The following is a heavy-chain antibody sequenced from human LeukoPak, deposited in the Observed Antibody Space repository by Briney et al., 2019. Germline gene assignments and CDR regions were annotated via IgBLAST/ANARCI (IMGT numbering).Heavy chain of an antibody. CDR3: ARSRNSGYDSHYRRYFDY. D-gene: IGHD5-12*01. Sequence: KASETLSLTCAVYGGSFSGYYWSWIRQPPGKGLEWIGEINHSGSTNYNPSLKSRVTISVDTSKNQFSLKLSSVTAADTAVYYCARSRNSGYDSHYRRYFDYWGQGTLVTVSS. V-gene: IGHV4-34*01. CDR2: INHSGST. J-gene: IGHJ4*02. CDR1: GGSFSGYY.